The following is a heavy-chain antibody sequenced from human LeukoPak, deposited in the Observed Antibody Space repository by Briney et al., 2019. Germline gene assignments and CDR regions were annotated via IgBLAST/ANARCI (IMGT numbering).Heavy chain of an antibody. Sequence: GGSLRLSCAASGFILNSYGMHWVRQAPGKGLEWVADIWFDGKNQHFADSVRGRFAISRDNSKNTVYLQINSLRAEDTAVYYCARDRHCVNGVCHSPAGMDVWGQGTTGTVSS. CDR2: IWFDGKNQ. V-gene: IGHV3-33*01. D-gene: IGHD2-8*01. CDR1: GFILNSYG. J-gene: IGHJ6*02. CDR3: ARDRHCVNGVCHSPAGMDV.